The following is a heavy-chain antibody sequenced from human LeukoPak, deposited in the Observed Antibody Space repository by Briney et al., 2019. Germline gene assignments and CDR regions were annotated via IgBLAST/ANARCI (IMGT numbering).Heavy chain of an antibody. CDR3: ARDRLGAGSFDI. J-gene: IGHJ3*02. V-gene: IGHV3-48*02. CDR2: IHSSSSSI. CDR1: GFTFSTYI. Sequence: PGGSLRLSCAASGFTFSTYIMNWVRQAPGKGLEWISYIHSSSSSIYYADSVKGRFTISRDNAKNSLYLQMNSLGDEDTAVYFCARDRLGAGSFDIWGQGTMVTVSS. D-gene: IGHD7-27*01.